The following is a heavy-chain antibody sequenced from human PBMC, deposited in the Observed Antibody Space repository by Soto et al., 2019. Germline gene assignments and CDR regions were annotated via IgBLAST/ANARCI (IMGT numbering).Heavy chain of an antibody. Sequence: GGSLRLSCAASGFSLRDYYMTWIRQAPGKGLELLSYVNPGGDVIKYADSVKGRFTISRDNAKNSLYLHMNNLRAEDTAVYYCTRDPRIADFWGQGTLVTVSS. J-gene: IGHJ4*02. CDR3: TRDPRIADF. CDR1: GFSLRDYY. CDR2: VNPGGDVI. V-gene: IGHV3-11*01. D-gene: IGHD2-21*01.